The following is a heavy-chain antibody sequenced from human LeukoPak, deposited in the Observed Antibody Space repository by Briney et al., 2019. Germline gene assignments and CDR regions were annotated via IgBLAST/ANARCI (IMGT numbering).Heavy chain of an antibody. J-gene: IGHJ4*02. Sequence: ASVKVSFKASGGTFSSYAISWVRQAPGQGLEWMGGIIPIFGTANYAQKLQGRVTITADESTSTAYMELSSLRSEDTAAYYCARDPSYYYGSGSYVYWGQGTLVTVSS. V-gene: IGHV1-69*13. CDR1: GGTFSSYA. CDR2: IIPIFGTA. CDR3: ARDPSYYYGSGSYVY. D-gene: IGHD3-10*01.